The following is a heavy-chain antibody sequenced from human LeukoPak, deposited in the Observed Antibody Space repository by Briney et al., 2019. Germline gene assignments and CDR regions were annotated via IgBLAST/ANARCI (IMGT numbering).Heavy chain of an antibody. CDR1: GFTFDDYG. V-gene: IGHV3-20*04. CDR3: ARDDYYDSSDAFDI. J-gene: IGHJ3*02. CDR2: INWNGVST. Sequence: GGSLRLSCAASGFTFDDYGMSWVRQAPGKGLEWVSGINWNGVSTGYADSVKGRFTISRDNANNSLYLQMDSLRAEDTALYYCARDDYYDSSDAFDIWGQRTMVTVSS. D-gene: IGHD3-22*01.